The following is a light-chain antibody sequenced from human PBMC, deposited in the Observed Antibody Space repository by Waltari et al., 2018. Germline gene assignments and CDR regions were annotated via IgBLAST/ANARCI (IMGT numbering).Light chain of an antibody. Sequence: DIQMTQSPSSLSASVGDRVTITCRASQSISDLLNWYQQKPGKAPKLLIYAASSLPGGVPSRFSGSRSGTDFTLTINSVQPEDAAVYFCHQYYLTPWTFGQGTKLEIK. CDR1: QSISDL. CDR2: AAS. CDR3: HQYYLTPWT. V-gene: IGKV1-39*01. J-gene: IGKJ1*01.